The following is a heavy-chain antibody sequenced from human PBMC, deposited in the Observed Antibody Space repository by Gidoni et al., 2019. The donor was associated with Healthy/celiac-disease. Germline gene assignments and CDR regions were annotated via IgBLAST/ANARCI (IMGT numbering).Heavy chain of an antibody. J-gene: IGHJ6*02. CDR3: TRDWKGYCSGGSCFKPSYYYYGMDV. Sequence: EVQLVESGGVLVQPGRSLRLSCTASGFTFGDSAMSWVRPAPGKGLEWVGFIRSKAYGGTTEYAASVKGRFTISRNDSKSIAYLQMNSLKTEDTAVYYCTRDWKGYCSGGSCFKPSYYYYGMDVWGQGTTVTVSS. V-gene: IGHV3-49*04. CDR2: IRSKAYGGTT. CDR1: GFTFGDSA. D-gene: IGHD2-15*01.